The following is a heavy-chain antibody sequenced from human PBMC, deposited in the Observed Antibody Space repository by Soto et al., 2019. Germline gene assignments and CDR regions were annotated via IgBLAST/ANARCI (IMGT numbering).Heavy chain of an antibody. V-gene: IGHV4-31*03. Sequence: SETLSLTCTVSGGSLSSGGYYWSWIRQHPGKGLEWIGYIYYSGSTYYNPSLKSRVTISVDTSKNQFSLKLSSVTAADTAVYYCARVTPPHIVVVPAASSDYYYYYMDVWGKGTTVTVSS. CDR3: ARVTPPHIVVVPAASSDYYYYYMDV. CDR2: IYYSGST. CDR1: GGSLSSGGYY. D-gene: IGHD2-2*01. J-gene: IGHJ6*03.